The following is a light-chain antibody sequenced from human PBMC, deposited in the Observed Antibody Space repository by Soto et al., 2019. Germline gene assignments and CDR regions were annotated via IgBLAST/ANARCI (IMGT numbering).Light chain of an antibody. CDR1: QGVNIW. Sequence: DVQMTQSPSTLSASVGDRVTITCRASQGVNIWLAWYQQKPGRAPKLLIHKASSLESGVPSRFSGSGSGTEFTLTISSLQPDDFATYYCQQYNSYSLTFGGGTKVDI. CDR2: KAS. V-gene: IGKV1-5*03. J-gene: IGKJ4*01. CDR3: QQYNSYSLT.